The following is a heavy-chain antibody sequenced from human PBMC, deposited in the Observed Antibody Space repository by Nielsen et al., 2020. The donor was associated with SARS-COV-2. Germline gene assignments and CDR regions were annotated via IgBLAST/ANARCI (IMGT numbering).Heavy chain of an antibody. Sequence: GESLKISCAASGLTFSTYSIMWVRQAPGKGLEWVSHISSSGSYIYYSGSVKGRFTISRDNAKNTLYLQMNSLRAEDTAVYYCGVAGGYWGQGTLVTVSS. CDR1: GLTFSTYS. CDR3: GVAGGY. D-gene: IGHD6-19*01. J-gene: IGHJ4*02. CDR2: ISSSGSYI. V-gene: IGHV3-21*01.